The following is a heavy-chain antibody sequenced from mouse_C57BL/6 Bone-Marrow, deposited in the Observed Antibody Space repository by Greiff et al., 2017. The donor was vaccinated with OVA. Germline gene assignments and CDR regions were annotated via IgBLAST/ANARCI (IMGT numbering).Heavy chain of an antibody. Sequence: VQLKQPGAELVKPGASVKLSCKASGYTFTSYWMHWVKQRPGRGLEWIGRIDPNSGGTKYNEKFKSKATLTVDKPSSTAYMQLSSLTSEDSAVYYCAKDYDYGFYAMDYWGQGTSVTVSS. V-gene: IGHV1-72*01. CDR2: IDPNSGGT. CDR1: GYTFTSYW. CDR3: AKDYDYGFYAMDY. D-gene: IGHD2-4*01. J-gene: IGHJ4*01.